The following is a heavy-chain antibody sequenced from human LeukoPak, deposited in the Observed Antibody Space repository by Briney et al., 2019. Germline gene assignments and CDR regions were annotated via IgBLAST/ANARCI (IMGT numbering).Heavy chain of an antibody. CDR1: GFTFSFYA. J-gene: IGHJ4*02. Sequence: GGSLRLSCAASGFTFSFYAMSWVRRAPGKGLEWGSSISSSGDVTFYTDPVKGRFTISRDNSKNTLYLQMNSLRAGDTAIYYCAKDRPNYYESNDHYYKRDGDYWGQGTLVTVSS. V-gene: IGHV3-23*01. CDR2: ISSSGDVT. D-gene: IGHD3-22*01. CDR3: AKDRPNYYESNDHYYKRDGDY.